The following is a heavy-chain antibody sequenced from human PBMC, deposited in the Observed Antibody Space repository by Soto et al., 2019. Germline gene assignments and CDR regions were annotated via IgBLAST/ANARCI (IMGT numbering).Heavy chain of an antibody. V-gene: IGHV3-74*01. CDR1: VATFISYA. D-gene: IGHD3-3*01. J-gene: IGHJ6*02. Sequence: WGSLRLSCSSSVATFISYAMTGFRQAPGNWLVWVSRINSDGSSTSYADSVKVRFTISRDNAKNTLYLQMNSLRAEDTAVYYRARDHPGITIFGVVPVMDVWGQGTTVTVSS. CDR2: INSDGSST. CDR3: ARDHPGITIFGVVPVMDV.